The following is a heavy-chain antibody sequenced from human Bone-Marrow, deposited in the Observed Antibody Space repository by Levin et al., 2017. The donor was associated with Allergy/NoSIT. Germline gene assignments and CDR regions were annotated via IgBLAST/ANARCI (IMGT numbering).Heavy chain of an antibody. V-gene: IGHV4-61*09. J-gene: IGHJ6*03. CDR3: ARVLQYYYYYMDV. Sequence: SETLSLTCTVSGVSITSGNYYWSWIRQPAGKGLEWIGHIYTSGNTNYNPSLKSRVTISVDTSKNQFSLKLRSVTAADTAEYYCARVLQYYYYYMDVWGKGTTVTVSS. D-gene: IGHD5-24*01. CDR2: IYTSGNT. CDR1: GVSITSGNYY.